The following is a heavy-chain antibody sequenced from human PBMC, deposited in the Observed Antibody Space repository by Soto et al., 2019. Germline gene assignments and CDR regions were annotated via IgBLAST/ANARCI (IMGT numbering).Heavy chain of an antibody. J-gene: IGHJ6*02. Sequence: ASVKVSCKASGYTFTSYAMHWVRRAPGQRLEWMGWINAGNGNTKYSQKFQGRVTITRDTSASTAYMELSSLRSEDTAVYYCARGEHYYGSGSYSMAVTRYYYYGMDVWGQGTTVTVSS. CDR2: INAGNGNT. D-gene: IGHD3-10*01. CDR3: ARGEHYYGSGSYSMAVTRYYYYGMDV. CDR1: GYTFTSYA. V-gene: IGHV1-3*01.